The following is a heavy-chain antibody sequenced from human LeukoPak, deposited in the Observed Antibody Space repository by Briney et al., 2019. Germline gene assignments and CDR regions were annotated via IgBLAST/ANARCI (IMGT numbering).Heavy chain of an antibody. Sequence: SETLSLTCAVHGGSFRAYFWSWIRQPPGKGLEWIGYIYHSGSTYYNPSLKSRVTISVDRSKNQFSLKLSSVTAADTAVYYCARGIAVADSSVDYWGQGTLVTVSS. V-gene: IGHV4-34*01. CDR3: ARGIAVADSSVDY. J-gene: IGHJ4*02. CDR2: IYHSGST. D-gene: IGHD6-19*01. CDR1: GGSFRAYF.